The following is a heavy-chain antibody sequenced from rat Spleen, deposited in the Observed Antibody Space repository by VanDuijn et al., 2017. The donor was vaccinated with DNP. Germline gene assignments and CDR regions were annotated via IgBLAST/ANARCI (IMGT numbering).Heavy chain of an antibody. CDR1: GFSFSDYY. Sequence: EVQLVESGGGLVQPGRSLKVSCAASGFSFSDYYVAWVRLAPTKGLEWVAYIRYDGGTTFYGDSVKGRFTISTDNAKSTLYLQMNSLRSEDMATYYCVRWNSGHFDYWGQGVMVTVSS. CDR3: VRWNSGHFDY. V-gene: IGHV5-22*01. CDR2: IRYDGGTT. D-gene: IGHD4-3*01. J-gene: IGHJ2*01.